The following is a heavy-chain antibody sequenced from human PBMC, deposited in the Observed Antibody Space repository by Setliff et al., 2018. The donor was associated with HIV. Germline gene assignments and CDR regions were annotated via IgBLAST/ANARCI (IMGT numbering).Heavy chain of an antibody. CDR3: AQAQTSVSGSYYQYLQH. CDR2: IRSKAFGGAT. CDR1: GFTFGDYI. Sequence: GGSLRLSCTSSGFTFGDYIVSWVRLAPGKGLEWVGLIRSKAFGGATEYAAPVKGRFTISRDDSKTTLYLQMNSLKTEDTAVYYCAQAQTSVSGSYYQYLQHWGQGTLVTVSS. D-gene: IGHD3-10*01. J-gene: IGHJ1*01. V-gene: IGHV3-49*04.